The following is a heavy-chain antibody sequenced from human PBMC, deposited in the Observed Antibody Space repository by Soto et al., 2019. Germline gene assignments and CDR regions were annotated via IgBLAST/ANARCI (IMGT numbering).Heavy chain of an antibody. V-gene: IGHV3-23*01. CDR3: AKDLSRSRLFLGALDY. J-gene: IGHJ4*02. Sequence: GGSLRLSCAASGFTFSSYAMSWVRQAPGKGLEWVSAISGSGGSTYYADSVKGRFTISRDNSKNTLYLQMNSLRAEDTAVYYCAKDLSRSRLFLGALDYWGQGTLVTVSS. CDR1: GFTFSSYA. CDR2: ISGSGGST. D-gene: IGHD3-22*01.